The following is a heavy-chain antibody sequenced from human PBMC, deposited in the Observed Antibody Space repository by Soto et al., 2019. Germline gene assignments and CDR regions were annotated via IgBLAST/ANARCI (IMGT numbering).Heavy chain of an antibody. CDR3: TTEVDIVVVPSAAWFGP. V-gene: IGHV3-15*07. CDR2: IKSKTDGGTT. CDR1: GFTFSNAW. J-gene: IGHJ5*02. Sequence: PGGSLRLSCAAPGFTFSNAWMNWVRPAPGKGVGWVGRIKSKTDGGTTDYAAPVKGRFTISRDDSKNTLYLQMNRLKIEDTAVYYCTTEVDIVVVPSAAWFGPWGQGTLVTVSS. D-gene: IGHD2-2*01.